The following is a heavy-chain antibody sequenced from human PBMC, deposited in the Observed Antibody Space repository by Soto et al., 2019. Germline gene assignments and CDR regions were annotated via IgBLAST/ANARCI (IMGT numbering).Heavy chain of an antibody. CDR3: ARGPDCSGAGRYYPGDY. CDR2: ISRDGSTT. D-gene: IGHD2-15*01. CDR1: GFTFSNHW. Sequence: GGSLRLSCAASGFTFSNHWIHWVRQAPGKGLVWVSRISRDGSTTNYADSVKGRFTISRDNAQNMGYLQMNSLRADDTAVYFCARGPDCSGAGRYYPGDYWAQGTLVTVSS. V-gene: IGHV3-74*01. J-gene: IGHJ4*02.